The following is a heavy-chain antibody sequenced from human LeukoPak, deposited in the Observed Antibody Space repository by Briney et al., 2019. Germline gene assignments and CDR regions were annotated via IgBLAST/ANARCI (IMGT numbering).Heavy chain of an antibody. Sequence: PSETLSLTCTVSGGSISSSSYYWGWIRQPPGKGLEWIGSIYYSGSTYYNPSLKSRVTISVDTSKNQFSLKLSSVTAADTAAYYCARQTDWYFDLWGRGTLVTVSS. V-gene: IGHV4-39*01. CDR2: IYYSGST. J-gene: IGHJ2*01. D-gene: IGHD1-1*01. CDR1: GGSISSSSYY. CDR3: ARQTDWYFDL.